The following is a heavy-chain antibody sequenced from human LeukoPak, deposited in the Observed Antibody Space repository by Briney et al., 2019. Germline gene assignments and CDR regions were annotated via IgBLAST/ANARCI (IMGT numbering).Heavy chain of an antibody. CDR3: GRRSRLYYYDSSGYYYGDDAFDI. CDR1: GGSISSYY. J-gene: IGHJ3*02. D-gene: IGHD3-22*01. V-gene: IGHV4-4*07. Sequence: PSETLSLTCTVSGGSISSYYWSWIRQPVGKGLEWIGRIYRTGTITYNPSLQSRVTMSVDTYKNEFSLKMSSVTAADTAVYYCGRRSRLYYYDSSGYYYGDDAFDIWGQGTMVTVSS. CDR2: IYRTGTI.